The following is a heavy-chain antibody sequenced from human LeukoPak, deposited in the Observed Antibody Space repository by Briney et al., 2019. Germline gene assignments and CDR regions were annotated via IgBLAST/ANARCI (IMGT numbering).Heavy chain of an antibody. Sequence: ASVKVSCKASGYTFTNYYMHWVRQAPGQGLEWMGIINPSGGSTSYAQKLQGRVTMTTDTSTSTAYMELRSLRSDDTAVYYCARDLSVEPDYWGQGTLVTVSS. V-gene: IGHV1-46*01. CDR3: ARDLSVEPDY. J-gene: IGHJ4*02. CDR2: INPSGGST. CDR1: GYTFTNYY. D-gene: IGHD1-14*01.